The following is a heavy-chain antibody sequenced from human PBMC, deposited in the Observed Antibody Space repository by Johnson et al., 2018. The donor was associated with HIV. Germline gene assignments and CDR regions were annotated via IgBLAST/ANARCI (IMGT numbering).Heavy chain of an antibody. CDR3: AKLPSRIGPSDI. Sequence: VQLVESGGGLEQPGRSLRLSCAGSGFTSDDYAMHWVRQAPGKGLEWVSGISWNSGSIGYADSVKGRFTISRDNAKSSLYLQMNSLRAEDTAFYYCAKLPSRIGPSDIWGQGTMVTVSS. J-gene: IGHJ3*02. CDR1: GFTSDDYA. V-gene: IGHV3-9*02. D-gene: IGHD6-13*01. CDR2: ISWNSGSI.